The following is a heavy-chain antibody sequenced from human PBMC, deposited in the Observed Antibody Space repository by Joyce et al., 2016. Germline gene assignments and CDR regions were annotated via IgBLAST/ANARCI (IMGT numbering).Heavy chain of an antibody. CDR2: GNGNGSTI. Sequence: EVRLVQSGGGLVHPGESLRVSCVVSGFNLSDYWMHWVRQVPGKGLRGGSRGNGNGSTITNADAVKGRFTVSRDTAKNTLSLQMTSLSAEDAAVYFCARGGTVVVSTRGGLDVWGQGTTVTVSS. D-gene: IGHD2-15*01. CDR1: GFNLSDYW. CDR3: ARGGTVVVSTRGGLDV. J-gene: IGHJ6*02. V-gene: IGHV3-74*01.